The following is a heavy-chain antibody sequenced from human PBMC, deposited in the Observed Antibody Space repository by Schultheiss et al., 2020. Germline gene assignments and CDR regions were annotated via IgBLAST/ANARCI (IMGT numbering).Heavy chain of an antibody. CDR2: IWYDGSNK. V-gene: IGHV3-33*08. CDR1: GFTFSSYG. CDR3: ARAGIWFGELGAFDI. Sequence: GGSLRLSCAASGFTFSSYGMHWVRQAPGKGLEWVAVIWYDGSNKYYGDSVKGRFTISRDNSKNTLYLQMNSLRAEDTAVYYCARAGIWFGELGAFDIWGQGTMVTVSS. D-gene: IGHD3-10*01. J-gene: IGHJ3*02.